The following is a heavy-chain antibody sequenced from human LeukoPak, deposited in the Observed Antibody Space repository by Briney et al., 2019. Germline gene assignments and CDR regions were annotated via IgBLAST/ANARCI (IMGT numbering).Heavy chain of an antibody. D-gene: IGHD1-7*01. V-gene: IGHV1-24*01. Sequence: ASVKVSCKVSGYTLTELSMHWVRQAPGKGLEWMGGFDPEDGETIYAQKSQGRVTMTEDTSTDTAYMELSSLRSEDTAVYYCATVWNYAPGFDYWGQGTLVTVSS. CDR3: ATVWNYAPGFDY. CDR2: FDPEDGET. J-gene: IGHJ4*02. CDR1: GYTLTELS.